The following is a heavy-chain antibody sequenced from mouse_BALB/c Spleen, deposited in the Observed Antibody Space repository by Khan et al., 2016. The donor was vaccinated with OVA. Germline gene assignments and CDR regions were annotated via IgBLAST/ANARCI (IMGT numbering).Heavy chain of an antibody. J-gene: IGHJ2*01. CDR1: GLNIKDYY. Sequence: EVQLQESGPELVKSGATVKLSCTASGLNIKDYYMHWLKQGPEQGLEWIGRIDPPNGNTKYDPNFQGQATITADTSSHTAYLLIRSLTTEDTAVYYYARMAGKWGQGTTLTVSS. CDR2: IDPPNGNT. CDR3: ARMAGK. V-gene: IGHV14-3*02.